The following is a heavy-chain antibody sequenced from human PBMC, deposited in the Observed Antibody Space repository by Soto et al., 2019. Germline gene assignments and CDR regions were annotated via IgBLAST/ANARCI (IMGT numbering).Heavy chain of an antibody. V-gene: IGHV1-69*13. J-gene: IGHJ5*02. CDR1: GGTFSSYA. D-gene: IGHD1-26*01. CDR3: AREGTRRELLRFRWFDP. Sequence: SVKVSCKASGGTFSSYAISWVRQAPGQGLEWMGGIIPIFGTANYAQKFQGRVTITADESTSTAYMELSSLRSEDTAVYYCAREGTRRELLRFRWFDPWGQGNLVTVSS. CDR2: IIPIFGTA.